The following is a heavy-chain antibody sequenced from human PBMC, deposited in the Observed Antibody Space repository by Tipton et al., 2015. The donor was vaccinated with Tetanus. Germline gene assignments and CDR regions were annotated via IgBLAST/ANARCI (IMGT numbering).Heavy chain of an antibody. CDR3: ARLTTPFNAFDL. Sequence: GLVKPSETLSLTCSVSGGSLSTYFWTWIRQPPGKVLEWVGYISYTGSTNYNPSLKSRLSISLNTSHNQISLKLTSPAATDTAVYYCARLTTPFNAFDLWGQGRLVTVSS. CDR2: ISYTGST. V-gene: IGHV4-59*01. CDR1: GGSLSTYF. J-gene: IGHJ3*01. D-gene: IGHD1-1*01.